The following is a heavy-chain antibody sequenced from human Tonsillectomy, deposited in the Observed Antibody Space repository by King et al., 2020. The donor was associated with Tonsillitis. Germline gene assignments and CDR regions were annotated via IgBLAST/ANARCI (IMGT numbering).Heavy chain of an antibody. J-gene: IGHJ3*01. D-gene: IGHD3-10*01. CDR3: ARPPTGVPRTRAFDL. Sequence: EVQLVESGGGLVKPGGSLRLSCAASGFTFSTYSMNWVRQAPGKGLEWISSITSSSVYIYYADSVRGRFTISRDNAKNSLFLQMNSLRAEDTAVYYCARPPTGVPRTRAFDLWGQGTVVTVSS. V-gene: IGHV3-21*01. CDR2: ITSSSVYI. CDR1: GFTFSTYS.